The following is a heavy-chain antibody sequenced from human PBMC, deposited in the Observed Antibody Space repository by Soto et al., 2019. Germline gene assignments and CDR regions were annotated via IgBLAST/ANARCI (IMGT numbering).Heavy chain of an antibody. V-gene: IGHV4-59*01. D-gene: IGHD4-17*01. CDR2: ISYSGST. CDR3: ARYGDSLDY. J-gene: IGHJ4*02. CDR1: GGSISNYY. Sequence: QVQLQESGSGLVKPSETLSLTCTVSGGSISNYYWTWIRLPPGKGLEWVGYISYSGSTNYNPSLKSRVTISVDTSKNQFSLKLTSVTAADTALYFCARYGDSLDYWGQGIRVTVSS.